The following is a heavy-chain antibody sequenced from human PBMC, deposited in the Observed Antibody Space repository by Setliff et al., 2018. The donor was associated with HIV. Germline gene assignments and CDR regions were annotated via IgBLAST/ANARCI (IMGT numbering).Heavy chain of an antibody. D-gene: IGHD3-10*01. CDR3: ATAGEMATIGYSYYCMGV. J-gene: IGHJ6*03. CDR2: ITPIFGTP. V-gene: IGHV1-69*13. Sequence: SVKVSCKASGGTFSRNAISWVRQAPGQGLEWIGGITPIFGTPKYAQKFQGRVTITADESRSTAYLELSSLRSEDTAVYYCATAGEMATIGYSYYCMGVWGKGTTVTVSS. CDR1: GGTFSRNA.